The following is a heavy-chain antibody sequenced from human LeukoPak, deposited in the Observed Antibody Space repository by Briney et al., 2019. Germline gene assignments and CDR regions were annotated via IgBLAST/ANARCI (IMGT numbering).Heavy chain of an antibody. CDR2: IYYSGST. CDR3: ARPKVSYYYGMDV. CDR1: GGSISSSSYY. V-gene: IGHV4-39*01. Sequence: PSETLSLTCTVSGGSISSSSYYWGWIRQPPGKGLEWIGSIYYSGSTYYNPSLKSRVTISVDTPKNQFSLKLSSVTAADTAVYYCARPKVSYYYGMDVWGQGTTVTVSS. J-gene: IGHJ6*02. D-gene: IGHD4-4*01.